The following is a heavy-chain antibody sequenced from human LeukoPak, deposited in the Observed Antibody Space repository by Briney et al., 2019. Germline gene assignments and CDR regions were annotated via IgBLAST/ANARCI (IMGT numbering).Heavy chain of an antibody. V-gene: IGHV1-2*02. CDR1: GYTFTGYY. J-gene: IGHJ4*02. CDR3: ATLTGTSSDFDY. Sequence: ASVKVSCKASGYTFTGYYMYWVRQAPGQGLEWMGWINPNSGGTNYAQKFQGRVTMTRDTSISTAYMELSRLRSDDTAVYYCATLTGTSSDFDYWGQGTLVTVSS. D-gene: IGHD1-20*01. CDR2: INPNSGGT.